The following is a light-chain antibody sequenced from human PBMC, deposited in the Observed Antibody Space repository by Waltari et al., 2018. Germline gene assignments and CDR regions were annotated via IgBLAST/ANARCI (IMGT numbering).Light chain of an antibody. J-gene: IGLJ3*02. CDR1: SAKIGADSG. V-gene: IGLV1-40*01. CDR2: VNN. CDR3: QSYDSSLSGVV. Sequence: QSVLTQPPSVSGAPGQSATVSCTGSSAKIGADSGGPWYQHLPGTAPKLLIKVNNNRPSGVSDRFAGSKSGTSASLAITGLQAEDGADYYCQSYDSSLSGVVFGGGTKVTVL.